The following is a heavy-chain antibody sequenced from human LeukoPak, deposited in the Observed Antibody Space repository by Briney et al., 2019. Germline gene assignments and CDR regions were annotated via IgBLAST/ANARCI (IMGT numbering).Heavy chain of an antibody. CDR3: ATQTPNFDSIGYYLFGH. D-gene: IGHD3-22*01. CDR1: GYSFPNYW. J-gene: IGHJ4*01. V-gene: IGHV5-51*01. Sequence: GESLQIPCKTSGYSFPNYWIGWGRQMPGKGWEGMGFIYPRDSDTKYNPPFQGHVVISADKSTSTAYLQLDSLQAPDNATYYCATQTPNFDSIGYYLFGHWGQGTLVTVSS. CDR2: IYPRDSDT.